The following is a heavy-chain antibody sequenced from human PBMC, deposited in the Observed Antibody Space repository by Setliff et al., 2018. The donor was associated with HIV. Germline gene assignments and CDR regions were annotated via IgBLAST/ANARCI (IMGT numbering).Heavy chain of an antibody. D-gene: IGHD3-10*01. CDR1: GGSITTTNYY. V-gene: IGHV4-39*07. Sequence: KPSETLSLTCTVSGGSITTTNYYWGWVRQSPGKGLEWIGVIYYRGSAYYNLSLQSRVTLSVDTSKNSFSLHLTSVTAAGTAVYFCARARGPPLPVLDFWGQGTLVTVSS. CDR2: IYYRGSA. J-gene: IGHJ4*02. CDR3: ARARGPPLPVLDF.